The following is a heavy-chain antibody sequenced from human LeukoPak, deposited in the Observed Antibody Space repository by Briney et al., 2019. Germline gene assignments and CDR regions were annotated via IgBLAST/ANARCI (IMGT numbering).Heavy chain of an antibody. D-gene: IGHD2-2*01. CDR3: ARGGPLSFDY. CDR1: GGSISSYY. Sequence: SETLSLTCTVSGGSISSYYWSWIRQPPGKGLEWIGEINHSGSTNYNPSLKSRVTISVDTSKNQFSLKLSSVTAADTAVYYCARGGPLSFDYWGQGTLVTVSS. J-gene: IGHJ4*02. V-gene: IGHV4-34*01. CDR2: INHSGST.